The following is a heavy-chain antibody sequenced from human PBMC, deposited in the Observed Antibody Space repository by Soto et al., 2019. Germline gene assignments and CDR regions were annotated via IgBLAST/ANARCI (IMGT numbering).Heavy chain of an antibody. Sequence: SETLSLTCTVSGGSISSCDYYWSWIRRPPGKGLEWIGYIYYSGSTYYNPSLKSRVTISVDTSKNQFSLKLSSVTAADTAVYYCARDLYSSSWHQKDDAFDIWGQGTMVTVSS. CDR1: GGSISSCDYY. V-gene: IGHV4-30-4*01. CDR3: ARDLYSSSWHQKDDAFDI. D-gene: IGHD6-13*01. CDR2: IYYSGST. J-gene: IGHJ3*02.